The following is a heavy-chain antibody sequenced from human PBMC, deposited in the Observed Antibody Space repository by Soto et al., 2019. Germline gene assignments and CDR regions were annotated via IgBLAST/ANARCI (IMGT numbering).Heavy chain of an antibody. CDR1: GGTFSSYA. CDR2: IIPIFGTA. V-gene: IGHV1-69*01. J-gene: IGHJ6*02. CDR3: AGGEQLVGYYYYGMDV. Sequence: QVQLVQSGAEVKKPGSSVKVSCKASGGTFSSYAISWVRQSPGQGLEWMGGIIPIFGTANYAQKFQGRVTITADESTSTAYMELSSLRSEDTAVYYCAGGEQLVGYYYYGMDVWGQGTTVTVSS. D-gene: IGHD6-6*01.